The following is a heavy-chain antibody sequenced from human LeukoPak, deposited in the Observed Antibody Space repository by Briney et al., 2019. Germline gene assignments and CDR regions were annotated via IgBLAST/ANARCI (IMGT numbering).Heavy chain of an antibody. Sequence: GGSLRLSCAASGFTFSSYGMHWVRQAPGKGLEWVAFIRYDGSNKYYADSVKGRFTISRDNSKNTLYLQMNSLRAEDTAVYYCAKDRSHFTIFGVATDYWGQGTLVAVSS. CDR2: IRYDGSNK. J-gene: IGHJ4*02. D-gene: IGHD3-3*01. CDR3: AKDRSHFTIFGVATDY. V-gene: IGHV3-30*02. CDR1: GFTFSSYG.